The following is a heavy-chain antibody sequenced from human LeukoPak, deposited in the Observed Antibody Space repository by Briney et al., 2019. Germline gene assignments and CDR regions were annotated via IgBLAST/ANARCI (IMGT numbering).Heavy chain of an antibody. CDR3: ARDSAGEYCSGGSCYSEL. V-gene: IGHV3-21*01. D-gene: IGHD2-15*01. CDR1: GFTVSSNY. Sequence: GGSLRLSCAASGFTVSSNYMSWVRQAPGKGLEWVSSISSSSSYIYYADSVKGRFTISRDNAKNSLYLQMNSLRAEDTAVYYCARDSAGEYCSGGSCYSELWGQGTLVTVSS. CDR2: ISSSSSYI. J-gene: IGHJ4*02.